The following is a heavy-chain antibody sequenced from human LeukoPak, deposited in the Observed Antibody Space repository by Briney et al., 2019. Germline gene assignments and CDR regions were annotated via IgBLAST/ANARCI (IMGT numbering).Heavy chain of an antibody. V-gene: IGHV4-31*03. D-gene: IGHD1-26*01. J-gene: IGHJ4*02. Sequence: SETLSLTCTVSGGSISSGGYYWSWIRQHPGKGLEWIGYIYYSGSTYYNPSLKSRVTISVDTSKNQFSLKLSSVTAADTAVYYCARARNSGSYGVDYWGQGTLVTVSS. CDR3: ARARNSGSYGVDY. CDR2: IYYSGST. CDR1: GGSISSGGYY.